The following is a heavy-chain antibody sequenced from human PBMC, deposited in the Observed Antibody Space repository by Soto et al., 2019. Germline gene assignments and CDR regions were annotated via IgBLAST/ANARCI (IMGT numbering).Heavy chain of an antibody. CDR2: IKQDGSEK. V-gene: IGHV3-7*01. J-gene: IGHJ4*02. CDR1: GFTFSNYW. CDR3: ARETSADSF. D-gene: IGHD2-21*01. Sequence: EVQLVESGGGLVQPGGSLRLSCAASGFTFSNYWMVWVRQAPEKGPEWVATIKQDGSEKYYVDSVKGRFTISRDNTKNSLYLQMNSLRAEDTASYYCARETSADSFWGQGTLVNVSS.